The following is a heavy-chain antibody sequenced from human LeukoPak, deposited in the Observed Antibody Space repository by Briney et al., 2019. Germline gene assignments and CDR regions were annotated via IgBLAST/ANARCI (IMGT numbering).Heavy chain of an antibody. V-gene: IGHV1-69*01. CDR1: GFTFSSYA. Sequence: GGSLRLSRAASGFTFSSYAISWVRQAPGQGLEWMGGIIPIFGTANYAQKFQGRVTITADESTSTAYMELSSLRSEDTAVYYCAREAVSNERWFDPWGQGTLVTVSS. CDR2: IIPIFGTA. D-gene: IGHD2-8*01. J-gene: IGHJ5*02. CDR3: AREAVSNERWFDP.